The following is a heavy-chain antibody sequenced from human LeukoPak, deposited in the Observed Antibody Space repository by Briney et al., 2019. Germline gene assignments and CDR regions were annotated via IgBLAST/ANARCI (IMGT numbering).Heavy chain of an antibody. CDR3: ASGWVAVAGTSSLPDPSYGMDV. V-gene: IGHV3-7*01. D-gene: IGHD6-19*01. CDR1: GFTLCSYW. Sequence: TGGSLRLSCAASGFTLCSYWMSWVRQAPGKGLEWVANIKQDGSEKYYVDSVKGRFTISRDNAKNSLYLQMNSLRAEDTAVYYCASGWVAVAGTSSLPDPSYGMDVWGQGTTVTVSS. CDR2: IKQDGSEK. J-gene: IGHJ6*02.